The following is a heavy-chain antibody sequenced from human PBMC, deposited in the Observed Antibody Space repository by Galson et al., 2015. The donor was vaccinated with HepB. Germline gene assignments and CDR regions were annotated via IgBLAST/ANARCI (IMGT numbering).Heavy chain of an antibody. J-gene: IGHJ4*02. CDR1: GFTFSSCA. Sequence: SLRLSCEASGFTFSSCAMSWVRQAPGKGLECISVISGGGSSTYYADSVKGRFTISRDNSKNTVSLQMNSLRAEDTAVYYCAKDGRGGHIYGDWGQGTLVTVSS. V-gene: IGHV3-23*01. D-gene: IGHD5-18*01. CDR3: AKDGRGGHIYGD. CDR2: ISGGGSST.